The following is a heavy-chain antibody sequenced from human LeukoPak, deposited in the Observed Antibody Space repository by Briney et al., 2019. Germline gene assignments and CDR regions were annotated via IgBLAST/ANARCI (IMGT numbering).Heavy chain of an antibody. CDR2: IIPIFGTA. Sequence: SVKVSCKASGYTFTSYYMHWVRQAPGQGLEWMGGIIPIFGTANYAQKFQGRVTITADESTSTAYMELSSLRSEDTAVYYCARALSLGYCSSTSCLNWFDPRGQGTLVTVSS. CDR1: GYTFTSYY. J-gene: IGHJ5*02. CDR3: ARALSLGYCSSTSCLNWFDP. V-gene: IGHV1-69*13. D-gene: IGHD2-2*01.